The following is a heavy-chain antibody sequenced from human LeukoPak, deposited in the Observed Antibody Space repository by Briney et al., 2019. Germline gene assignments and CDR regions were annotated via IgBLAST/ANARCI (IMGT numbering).Heavy chain of an antibody. J-gene: IGHJ4*02. V-gene: IGHV3-7*01. CDR2: IKKNGSEK. CDR1: GFTFSNYS. CDR3: ARKGGYSSGYYY. D-gene: IGHD3-22*01. Sequence: GGCMRLASPASGFTFSNYSTGWDRQAQGKGLEWEATIKKNGSEKDYGNSVKGRFTISRDNAKNSLYLQMDSLRVEDTGVYYCARKGGYSSGYYYWGQGTLVTVSS.